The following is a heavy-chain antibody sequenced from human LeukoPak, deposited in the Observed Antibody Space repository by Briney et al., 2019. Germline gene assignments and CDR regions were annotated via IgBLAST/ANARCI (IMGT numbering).Heavy chain of an antibody. J-gene: IGHJ3*02. CDR1: GGSFSGYY. Sequence: PSETLSLTCAVYGGSFSGYYWSWIRQPPGKGLEWIGEINHSGSTNYNPSLKGRVTISVDTSKNQFSLKLSSVTAADTAVYYCASPGIESRLLPPRAFDIWGQGTMVTVSS. CDR3: ASPGIESRLLPPRAFDI. CDR2: INHSGST. D-gene: IGHD2-2*01. V-gene: IGHV4-34*01.